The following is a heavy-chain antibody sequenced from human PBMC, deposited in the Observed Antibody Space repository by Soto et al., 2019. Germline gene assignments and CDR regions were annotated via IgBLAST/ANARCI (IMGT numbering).Heavy chain of an antibody. J-gene: IGHJ6*03. D-gene: IGHD2-21*01. Sequence: SETLSLTCAVYGGSFSGYYWSWIRQPPGKGLEWIGYIYYSGSTNYNPSLKSRVTISVDTSKNQFSLKLSSVTAADTAVYYCARVSLTYCGGDCYPYYYYYYMDVWGKGTTVTVSS. CDR1: GGSFSGYY. CDR2: IYYSGST. V-gene: IGHV4-59*01. CDR3: ARVSLTYCGGDCYPYYYYYYMDV.